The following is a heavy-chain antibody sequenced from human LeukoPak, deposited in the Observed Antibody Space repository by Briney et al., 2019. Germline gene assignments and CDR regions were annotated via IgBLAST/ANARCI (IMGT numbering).Heavy chain of an antibody. CDR2: ISTDGTT. V-gene: IGHV3-23*01. CDR1: GFTFANYA. CDR3: AKLGHGGYYSYMDV. J-gene: IGHJ6*03. D-gene: IGHD3-16*01. Sequence: GGSLRLSCAVSGFTFANYAMTWVRQAPGKGLESVSSISTDGTTYYAHSVKGRSTLSRDNSKNTLYLQMSSLRAEDTAVYYCAKLGHGGYYSYMDVWGKGTTVTVSS.